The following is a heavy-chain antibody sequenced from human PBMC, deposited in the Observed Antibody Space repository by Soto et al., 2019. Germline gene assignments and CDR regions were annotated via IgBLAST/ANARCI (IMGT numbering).Heavy chain of an antibody. Sequence: QVQLVQSGAEVKKAGASVKVSCKASGYAFTSYDINWVRQATGQGLEWMGWMHPNSGNTGYAQKFQARATMTRNTSISTAYMELSSLRSEDTAVYFWARELTSRALDYWGQGTLVTVSS. J-gene: IGHJ4*02. CDR1: GYAFTSYD. CDR2: MHPNSGNT. D-gene: IGHD3-16*01. V-gene: IGHV1-8*01. CDR3: ARELTSRALDY.